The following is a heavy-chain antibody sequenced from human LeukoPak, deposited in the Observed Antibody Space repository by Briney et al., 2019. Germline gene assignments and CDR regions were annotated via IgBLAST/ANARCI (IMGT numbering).Heavy chain of an antibody. D-gene: IGHD3-10*01. CDR1: GYTFTSYG. Sequence: ASVKVPCKASGYTFTSYGISWVRQAPGQGLEWMGWISAYNGNTNYAQKLQGRVTMTTDTSTSTAYMELRSLRSDDTAVYYCARDPYYYGSGSYSRLGFDPWGQGTLVTVSS. CDR3: ARDPYYYGSGSYSRLGFDP. J-gene: IGHJ5*02. V-gene: IGHV1-18*01. CDR2: ISAYNGNT.